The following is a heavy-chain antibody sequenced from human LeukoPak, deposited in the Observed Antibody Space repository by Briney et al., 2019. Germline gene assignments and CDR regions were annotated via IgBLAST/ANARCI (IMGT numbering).Heavy chain of an antibody. D-gene: IGHD1-26*01. CDR1: GSTFSTYP. Sequence: GGSLRLSCAASGSTFSTYPMTWVRQAPGQGLEWVSAISGNSVTIYYADSVKGRFTISRHNSKNTLYLQMYSLRAEDTAVYYCAKILSGTYSFDLWGQGTLVTVSS. CDR2: ISGNSVTI. CDR3: AKILSGTYSFDL. J-gene: IGHJ4*02. V-gene: IGHV3-23*01.